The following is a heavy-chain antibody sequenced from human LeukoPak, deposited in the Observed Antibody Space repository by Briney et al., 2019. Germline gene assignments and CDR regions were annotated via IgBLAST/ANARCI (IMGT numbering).Heavy chain of an antibody. CDR1: GFTFSSYT. Sequence: GGSLRLSCAASGFTFSSYTMNWVRQAPGKGLEWVSLISSSSSYIFYADSVKGRFTISRDNAKKSLYLQMNSLRAEDTAVYYCARPLSGTTDFDYWGQGTLVTVPS. J-gene: IGHJ4*02. CDR3: ARPLSGTTDFDY. V-gene: IGHV3-21*01. CDR2: ISSSSSYI. D-gene: IGHD1-20*01.